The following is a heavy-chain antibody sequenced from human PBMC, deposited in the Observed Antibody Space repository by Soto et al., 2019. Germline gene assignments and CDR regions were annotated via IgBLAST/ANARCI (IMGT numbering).Heavy chain of an antibody. Sequence: QVQLQESGPGLVKPSQPLSLTCTVSGDSISVGYYWSWIRQHPGKGLEWIGYVSPSGTTYYNPSLKSRVSISTDRSKNQFSLEVSSVTAADTAVYYCARDRGSYGMDVWGQGTTVTVSS. V-gene: IGHV4-31*03. CDR1: GDSISVGYY. J-gene: IGHJ6*02. CDR3: ARDRGSYGMDV. CDR2: VSPSGTT.